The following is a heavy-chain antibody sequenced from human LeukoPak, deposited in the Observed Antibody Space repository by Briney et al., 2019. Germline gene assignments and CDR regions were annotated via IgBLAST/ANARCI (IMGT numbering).Heavy chain of an antibody. D-gene: IGHD2-15*01. CDR1: RGTFSSYA. V-gene: IGHV1-69*13. Sequence: SVKVSCKASRGTFSSYAISWVRQAPGQGLEWMGGIIPIFGTANYAQKFQGRVTITADESTSTAYMELSSLRSEDTAVYYCARGSTCSGGSCYVEPNYYYYGMDVWGQGTTVTVSS. CDR3: ARGSTCSGGSCYVEPNYYYYGMDV. J-gene: IGHJ6*02. CDR2: IIPIFGTA.